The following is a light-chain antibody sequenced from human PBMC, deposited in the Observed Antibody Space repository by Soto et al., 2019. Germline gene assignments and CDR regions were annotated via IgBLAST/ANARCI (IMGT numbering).Light chain of an antibody. J-gene: IGKJ2*01. V-gene: IGKV1-5*03. CDR1: PNINNW. CDR3: RQYSSWYT. Sequence: DIQMTQSPSTLSASVGDRVTITCRAIPNINNWLAWYQQKPGKAPKLLIYQASSSQSGVPSRCSGSGSGTEFTLTSSSLQPDDFATYYCRQYSSWYTFGQGTKLEIK. CDR2: QAS.